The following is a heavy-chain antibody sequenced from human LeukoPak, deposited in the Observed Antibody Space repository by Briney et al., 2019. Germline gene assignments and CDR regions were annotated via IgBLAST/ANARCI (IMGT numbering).Heavy chain of an antibody. D-gene: IGHD3-9*01. J-gene: IGHJ4*02. CDR2: ISWNSGSI. V-gene: IGHV3-9*03. CDR1: GFTFSSYA. CDR3: AKGDSYDILTGYFNFDY. Sequence: QAGGSLRLSCAASGFTFSSYAMHWVRQAPGKGLEWVSGISWNSGSIGYADSVKGRFTISRDNAKNSLYLQMNSLRAEDMALYYCAKGDSYDILTGYFNFDYWGQGTLVTVSS.